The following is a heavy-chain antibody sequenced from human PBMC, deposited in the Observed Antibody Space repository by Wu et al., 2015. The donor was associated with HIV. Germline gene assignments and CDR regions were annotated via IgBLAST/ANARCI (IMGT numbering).Heavy chain of an antibody. D-gene: IGHD6-19*01. CDR2: MNPRSGNI. CDR3: ARQRAYTSGWYIIRLP. J-gene: IGHJ4*02. V-gene: IGHV1-8*01. Sequence: QVQLVQSGTEVKKPGASVKVSCKASGYTFTSYDINWVRQATGQGLEWMGWMNPRSGNIGYAQKFQGRVTMTRDTSISTANMELSSLRSEDTAVYYCARQRAYTSGWYIIRLPWGQGTRGHRLL. CDR1: GYTFTSYD.